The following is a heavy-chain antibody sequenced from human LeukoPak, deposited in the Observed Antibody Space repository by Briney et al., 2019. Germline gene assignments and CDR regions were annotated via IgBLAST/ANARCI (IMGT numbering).Heavy chain of an antibody. J-gene: IGHJ5*02. CDR2: IYYSGST. CDR3: ARDSSGSSNWFDP. CDR1: GGSISSSSYY. D-gene: IGHD3-22*01. Sequence: PSETLSLTCTVSGGSISSSSYYWGWIRQPPGKGLEWIGSIYYSGSTYYNPSLKCRVTISVDTSKNQFSLKLSSVTAADTAVYYCARDSSGSSNWFDPWGQGTLVTVSS. V-gene: IGHV4-39*02.